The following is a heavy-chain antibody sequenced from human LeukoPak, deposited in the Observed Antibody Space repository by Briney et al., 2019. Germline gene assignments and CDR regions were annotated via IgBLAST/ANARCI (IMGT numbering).Heavy chain of an antibody. CDR3: ARGVLPAGIQGVYNWFDP. CDR2: IYYGGST. J-gene: IGHJ5*02. Sequence: SETLSLTCTVSGGSISSSSYYWGWIRQPPGKGLEWIGSIYYGGSTYYNPSLKSRVTISVDTSKNQFSLKLSSVTAADTAVYYCARGVLPAGIQGVYNWFDPWGQGTLVTVSS. V-gene: IGHV4-39*07. D-gene: IGHD2-2*01. CDR1: GGSISSSSYY.